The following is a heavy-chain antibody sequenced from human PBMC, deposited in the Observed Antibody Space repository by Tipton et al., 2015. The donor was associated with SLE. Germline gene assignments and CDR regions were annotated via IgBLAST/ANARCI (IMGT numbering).Heavy chain of an antibody. CDR3: ARGGPGRFGEGPFREYYYYMDV. CDR1: GGSISSSSYY. V-gene: IGHV4-39*07. D-gene: IGHD3-10*01. CDR2: INHSGST. J-gene: IGHJ6*03. Sequence: TLSLTCTVSGGSISSSSYYWSWIRQPPGKGLEWIGEINHSGSTNYNPSLKSRVTISVDTSKNQFSLKLSSVTAADTAVYYCARGGPGRFGEGPFREYYYYMDVWGKGTTVTVSS.